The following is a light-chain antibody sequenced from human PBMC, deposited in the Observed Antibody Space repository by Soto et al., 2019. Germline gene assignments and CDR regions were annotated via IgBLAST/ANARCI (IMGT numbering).Light chain of an antibody. CDR1: QTIIGNY. CDR3: QQYGNTPPNA. V-gene: IGKV3-20*01. CDR2: GAS. J-gene: IGKJ2*01. Sequence: DIVLTQSPGTLSLSPGERATLSCRATQTIIGNYLAWYQQKPGQAPRVLIHGASSSATGIPDRFSGSGSGTDFTITISRLEPEDFAVYFCQQYGNTPPNAFGQGTKVEIK.